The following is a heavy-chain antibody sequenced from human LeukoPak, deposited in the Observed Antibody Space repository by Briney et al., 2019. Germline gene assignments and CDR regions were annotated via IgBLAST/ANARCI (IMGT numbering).Heavy chain of an antibody. CDR2: IIPIFGTA. CDR1: GYTFTSYG. D-gene: IGHD6-13*01. J-gene: IGHJ4*02. V-gene: IGHV1-69*13. Sequence: ASVKVSCKASGYTFTSYGISWVRQAPGQGLEWMGGIIPIFGTANYAQKFQGRVTITADESTSTAYMELSSLRSEDTAVYYCASSAAAGYDYWGQGTLVTVSS. CDR3: ASSAAAGYDY.